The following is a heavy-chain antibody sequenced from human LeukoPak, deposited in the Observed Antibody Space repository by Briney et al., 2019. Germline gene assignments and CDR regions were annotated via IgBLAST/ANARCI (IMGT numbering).Heavy chain of an antibody. J-gene: IGHJ4*02. CDR2: IYYSGST. D-gene: IGHD2-15*01. V-gene: IGHV4-39*07. CDR1: GGSISSSSYY. Sequence: SETLSLTCTVSGGSISSSSYYWGWIRQPPGKGLEWIGSIYYSGSTYYNPSLKSRVTISVDTSKNQFSLKLSSVSAADTAVYYCARSRPGEYCSGGSCDFFDYWGQGTLVTVSS. CDR3: ARSRPGEYCSGGSCDFFDY.